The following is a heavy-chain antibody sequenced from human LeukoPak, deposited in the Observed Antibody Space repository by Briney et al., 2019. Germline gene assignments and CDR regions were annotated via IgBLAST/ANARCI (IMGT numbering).Heavy chain of an antibody. CDR2: ISGSGGST. CDR3: AKDRVIHLDY. CDR1: GFTFSSYA. J-gene: IGHJ4*02. V-gene: IGHV3-23*01. D-gene: IGHD3-16*02. Sequence: GGSLRLSCAASGFTFSSYAMSWVRQVPGKGLEWVSAISGSGGSTYYADSVKGRFTFSRDNSKNTLYLQMNSLRAEDTAVYYCAKDRVIHLDYWGQGTLVTVSS.